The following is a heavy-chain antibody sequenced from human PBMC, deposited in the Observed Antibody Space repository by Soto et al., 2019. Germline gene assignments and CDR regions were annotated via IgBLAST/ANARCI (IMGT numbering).Heavy chain of an antibody. CDR2: VTAGGDIT. CDR3: ARLYSRAYDI. J-gene: IGHJ3*02. Sequence: EVQLLESGGGLVQPGGSLRLSCAASGFTFSSYAMTWVRQTPGQGLRWVSTVTAGGDITYHADSVKGRFTISRDTSKNTLYLQMNSLRVEDTAIYHCARLYSRAYDIWGQGTMVTVSS. D-gene: IGHD2-15*01. CDR1: GFTFSSYA. V-gene: IGHV3-23*01.